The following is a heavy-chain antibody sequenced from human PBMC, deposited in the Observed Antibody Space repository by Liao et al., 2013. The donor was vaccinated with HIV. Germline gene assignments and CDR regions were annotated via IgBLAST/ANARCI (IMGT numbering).Heavy chain of an antibody. J-gene: IGHJ4*02. Sequence: QVQLQESGPGLVKPSQTLSLTCTVSGGSISSGSYYWSWIRQPAGKGLEWIGRIYTSGSTNYNPSLKSRVTISVDTSKNQFSLKLSSVTAADTAVYYCARDQGIYCSSTSCYEAGVIDYWGQGNPGHRLL. CDR2: IYTSGST. CDR3: ARDQGIYCSSTSCYEAGVIDY. V-gene: IGHV4-61*02. D-gene: IGHD2-2*01. CDR1: GGSISSGSYY.